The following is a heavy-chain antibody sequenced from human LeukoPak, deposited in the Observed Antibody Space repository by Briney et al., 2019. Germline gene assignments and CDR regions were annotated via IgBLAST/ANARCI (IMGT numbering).Heavy chain of an antibody. CDR3: ARALVVVAANYYFDY. V-gene: IGHV1-69*05. CDR1: GGTFSSYA. CDR2: IIPIFGIA. J-gene: IGHJ4*02. D-gene: IGHD2-15*01. Sequence: SVKVSCKASGGTFSSYAISWVRQAPVQGLEWMGRIIPIFGIANYVHKFQGRVTISTDESTSTAYMGLSSLRSEDTAVYYCARALVVVAANYYFDYWGQGTLVTVSS.